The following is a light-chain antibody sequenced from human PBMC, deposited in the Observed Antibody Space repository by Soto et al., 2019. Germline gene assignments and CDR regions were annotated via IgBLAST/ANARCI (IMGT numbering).Light chain of an antibody. CDR1: ENVFGNL. V-gene: IGKV3-20*01. Sequence: EIVLTQSPCTLSLSPGERPSFSXSTSENVFGNLFGWFQQSPGKAPRLLISGTSNRAPGIPDRFKGSGSGTDFTLTITRREPEDSAFYYCHHYGRSLWTFGQGTKVDIK. CDR2: GTS. CDR3: HHYGRSLWT. J-gene: IGKJ1*01.